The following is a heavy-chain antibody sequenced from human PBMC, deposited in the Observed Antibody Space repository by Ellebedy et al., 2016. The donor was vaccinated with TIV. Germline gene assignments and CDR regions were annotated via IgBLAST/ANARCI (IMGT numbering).Heavy chain of an antibody. CDR3: AKGPMTTVVTVYYYYYYMDV. Sequence: GGSLRLXXAASGFTFSSYGMHWVRQAPGKGLEWVAVISYDGSNKYYADSVKGRFTISRDNSKNTLYLQMNSLRAEDTAVYYCAKGPMTTVVTVYYYYYYMDVWGKGTTVTVSS. CDR1: GFTFSSYG. J-gene: IGHJ6*03. CDR2: ISYDGSNK. V-gene: IGHV3-30*18. D-gene: IGHD4-23*01.